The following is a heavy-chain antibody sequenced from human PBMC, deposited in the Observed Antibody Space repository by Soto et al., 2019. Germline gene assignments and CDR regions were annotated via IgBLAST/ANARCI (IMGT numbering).Heavy chain of an antibody. Sequence: GGSLRLSCAASGFTFDDYAMHWVRQVPGKGLEWVSGINWNSGSIGYGDSVKGRFAISRDNAKNSLHLRMNSLSAEDTAFYYCVKDESINWYSGHFRHWGQGTLVTVSS. CDR3: VKDESINWYSGHFRH. D-gene: IGHD6-13*01. J-gene: IGHJ1*01. CDR2: INWNSGSI. CDR1: GFTFDDYA. V-gene: IGHV3-9*01.